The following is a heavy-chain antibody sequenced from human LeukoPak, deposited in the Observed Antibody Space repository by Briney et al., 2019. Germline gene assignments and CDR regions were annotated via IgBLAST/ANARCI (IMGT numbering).Heavy chain of an antibody. Sequence: GGSLRLSCAASGFTFSSYSMNWVRQAPGKGLEWVSSISSSSSYIYYADSVKGRFTISGDNAKNSLYLQMNSLRAEDTAVYYCARDREQAGFDYWGQGTLVTVSS. D-gene: IGHD1-26*01. CDR2: ISSSSSYI. V-gene: IGHV3-21*01. CDR3: ARDREQAGFDY. J-gene: IGHJ4*02. CDR1: GFTFSSYS.